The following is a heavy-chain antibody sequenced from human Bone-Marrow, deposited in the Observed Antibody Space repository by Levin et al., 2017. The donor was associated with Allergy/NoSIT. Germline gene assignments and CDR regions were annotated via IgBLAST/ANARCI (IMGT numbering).Heavy chain of an antibody. D-gene: IGHD3-22*01. J-gene: IGHJ6*02. CDR2: ISYNGKSK. CDR1: GFTFSNSG. CDR3: AKSLYYDNSASYYYYYGMDV. V-gene: IGHV3-30*18. Sequence: LSLTCAASGFTFSNSGMHWVRQAPGKGLEWVAVISYNGKSKYYADSVKGRFTISRDNSKNTLFLQMNSLRPEDTAVYFCAKSLYYDNSASYYYYYGMDVWGQGTTVTVSS.